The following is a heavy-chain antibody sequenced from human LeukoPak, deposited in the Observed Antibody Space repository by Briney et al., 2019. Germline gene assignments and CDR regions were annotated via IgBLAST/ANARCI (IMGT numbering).Heavy chain of an antibody. CDR1: GFSFSAYA. D-gene: IGHD4-17*01. CDR2: IYSGGST. Sequence: PGGSLRLSCAASGFSFSAYAMSWVRQAPGKGLEWVSVIYSGGSTYYADSVKGRFTISRDNSKNTLYLQMNSLRAEDTAVYYCARGRDTVTLDYWGQGTLVTVSS. CDR3: ARGRDTVTLDY. V-gene: IGHV3-53*01. J-gene: IGHJ4*02.